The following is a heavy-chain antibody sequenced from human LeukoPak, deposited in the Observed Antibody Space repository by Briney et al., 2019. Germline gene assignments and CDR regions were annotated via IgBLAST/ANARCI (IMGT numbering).Heavy chain of an antibody. CDR1: GFTFSSFW. J-gene: IGHJ4*02. D-gene: IGHD3-10*01. CDR2: INQDGSER. CDR3: ARDRSTSGRQY. Sequence: PGGSLRLSCAASGFTFSSFWMAWVRQVPGKGPEWVANINQDGSERHYVDSLKGRFTVSRDNAKNSLYLQMNTLRAEDTAVYYCARDRSTSGRQYWGQGTLVTVSS. V-gene: IGHV3-7*01.